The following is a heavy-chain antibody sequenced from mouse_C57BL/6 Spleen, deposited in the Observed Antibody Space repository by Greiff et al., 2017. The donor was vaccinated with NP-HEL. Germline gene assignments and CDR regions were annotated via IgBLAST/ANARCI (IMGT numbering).Heavy chain of an antibody. CDR3: ARSGWDVDPFAY. J-gene: IGHJ3*01. CDR1: GYTFTDYN. CDR2: INPNNGGT. V-gene: IGHV1-22*01. D-gene: IGHD4-1*01. Sequence: EVKLMESGPELVKPGASVKMSCKASGYTFTDYNMHWVKQSHGKSLEWIGYINPNNGGTSYNQKFKGKATLTVNKSSSTAYMELRSLTSEDSAVYYCARSGWDVDPFAYWGQGTLVTVSA.